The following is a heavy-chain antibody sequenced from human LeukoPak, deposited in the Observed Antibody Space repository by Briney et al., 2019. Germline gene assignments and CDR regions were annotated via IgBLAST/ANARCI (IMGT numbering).Heavy chain of an antibody. V-gene: IGHV1-18*01. CDR1: GYSFTSFG. CDR2: ISAFNGNT. J-gene: IGHJ4*02. Sequence: GASVRVSCKASGYSFTSFGISWVRQAPGQGLEWMGWISAFNGNTNYAQNLQGRVTMTTDTSTSTAYMELRSLTSDDTAVYYCAREGQWLAIGLDFWGQGTLVTVSS. D-gene: IGHD6-19*01. CDR3: AREGQWLAIGLDF.